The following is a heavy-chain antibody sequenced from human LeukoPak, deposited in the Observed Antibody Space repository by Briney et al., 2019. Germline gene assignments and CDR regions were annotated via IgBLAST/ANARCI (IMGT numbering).Heavy chain of an antibody. CDR3: ARDLRFSYGDLPYFDY. D-gene: IGHD4-17*01. J-gene: IGHJ4*02. CDR1: GFTFSSYA. Sequence: GGSLRLSCAASGFTFSSYAMSWVRQAPGKGLEWVSYISSSGSTIYYADSVKGRFTISRDNAKNSLYLQMNSLRAEDTAVYYCARDLRFSYGDLPYFDYWGQGTLVTVSS. V-gene: IGHV3-48*04. CDR2: ISSSGSTI.